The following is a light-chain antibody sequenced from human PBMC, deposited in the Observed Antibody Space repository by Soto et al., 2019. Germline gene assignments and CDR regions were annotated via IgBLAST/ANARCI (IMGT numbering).Light chain of an antibody. J-gene: IGKJ1*01. CDR3: QQYGT. CDR2: KAS. CDR1: QGIRND. V-gene: IGKV1-6*01. Sequence: AIQMTQSPSSLSASVGDRVTITCRASQGIRNDLGWYQQKPGKAPKLLIYKASSLESGVPSRFSGSGSGTEFTLTISSLQPDDFATYYCQQYGTFGQGTKVDIK.